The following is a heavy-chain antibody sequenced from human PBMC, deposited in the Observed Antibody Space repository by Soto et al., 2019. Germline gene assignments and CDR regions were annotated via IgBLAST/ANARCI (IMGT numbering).Heavy chain of an antibody. CDR3: AKVSSKGSAIDFDY. J-gene: IGHJ4*02. CDR1: GYTFSNYD. Sequence: QVQLVQSGAELKKPGASVKVSCKASGYTFSNYDMNWVRQATGQGPEWIGWVNPNNGDTGYALKFQGRVTLTTDISPTTAYMELTSLRSEDTALYYCAKVSSKGSAIDFDYWGQGTLITVSS. V-gene: IGHV1-8*01. D-gene: IGHD3-10*01. CDR2: VNPNNGDT.